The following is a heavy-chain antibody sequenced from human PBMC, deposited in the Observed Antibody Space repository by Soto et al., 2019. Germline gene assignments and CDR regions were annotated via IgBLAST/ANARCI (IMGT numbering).Heavy chain of an antibody. J-gene: IGHJ4*02. CDR1: GFTFSSYS. Sequence: EVQLLESGGGLVQPGGSLRLSCAASGFTFSSYSMTWVRQAPGKGLEWVSDISGSGDNTYYADSVKARFTISRDNSKNTLDLQMNSLRAEDTALYYCAKRERWPASGPYWGQGTLVTVSS. D-gene: IGHD1-1*01. V-gene: IGHV3-23*01. CDR2: ISGSGDNT. CDR3: AKRERWPASGPY.